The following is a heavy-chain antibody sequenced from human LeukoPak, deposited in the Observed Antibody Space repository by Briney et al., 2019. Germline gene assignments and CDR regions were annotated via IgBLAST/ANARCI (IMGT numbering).Heavy chain of an antibody. V-gene: IGHV4-61*05. CDR2: IYYSGST. Sequence: SETLSLTCTVSGGSISSSSYYWGWIRQPPGMGLEWIGCIYYSGSTNYNPSLKSRVTISVDTSKDQFSLRLTSVTAADTAVYYCARSFLGDWYFDLWGRGTLVTVSS. CDR1: GGSISSSSYY. CDR3: ARSFLGDWYFDL. D-gene: IGHD1-26*01. J-gene: IGHJ2*01.